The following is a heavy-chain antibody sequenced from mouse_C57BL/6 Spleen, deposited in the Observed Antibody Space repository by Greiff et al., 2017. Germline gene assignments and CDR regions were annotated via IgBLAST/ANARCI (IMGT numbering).Heavy chain of an antibody. V-gene: IGHV1-55*01. CDR2: IYPGSGST. CDR1: GYTFTSYW. D-gene: IGHD2-1*01. Sequence: QVQLQQPGAELVKPGASVKMSCKASGYTFTSYWITWVKQRPGQGLEWIGDIYPGSGSTNYNEKFKSKATLTVDTSSSTAYMQLSSLTSEDSAVYYGARGGLYYGNYENAMDYWGQGTSVTVSS. J-gene: IGHJ4*01. CDR3: ARGGLYYGNYENAMDY.